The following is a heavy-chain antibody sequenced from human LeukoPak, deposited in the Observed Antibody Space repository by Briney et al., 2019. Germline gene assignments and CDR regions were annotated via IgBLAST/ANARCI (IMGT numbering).Heavy chain of an antibody. CDR3: ATSRSGYFDY. CDR1: GFTFSTYS. D-gene: IGHD2-15*01. J-gene: IGHJ4*02. CDR2: ISTSSSTI. Sequence: PGGSLRLSCAASGFTFSTYSMNWVRQAPGKGLEWVSYISTSSSTIYYADSVKGRFTISRDNAKNSLYLQINRLRAEDTAVYYCATSRSGYFDYWGQGTLVTVSS. V-gene: IGHV3-48*04.